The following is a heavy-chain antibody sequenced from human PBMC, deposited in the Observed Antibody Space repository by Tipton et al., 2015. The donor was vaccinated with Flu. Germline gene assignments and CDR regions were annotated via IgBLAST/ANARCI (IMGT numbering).Heavy chain of an antibody. Sequence: LRLSCVASGFTFSIYWMNWIRQSPGKGLEWIGNIYYSGSPNYDPSLKSRVTISVDMSKNQFSLKLSSVTAADTAVYYCARSMVGIFGVVEGCHGMDVWGQGTTVSVSS. CDR2: IYYSGSP. J-gene: IGHJ6*02. CDR1: GFTFSIYW. CDR3: ARSMVGIFGVVEGCHGMDV. V-gene: IGHV4-59*01. D-gene: IGHD3-3*01.